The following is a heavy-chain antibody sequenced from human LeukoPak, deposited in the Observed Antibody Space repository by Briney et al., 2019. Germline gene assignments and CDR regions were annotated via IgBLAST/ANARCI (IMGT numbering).Heavy chain of an antibody. CDR1: GFTFSSYW. CDR2: INSDGSST. CDR3: AREIKVGATPYFDY. J-gene: IGHJ4*02. V-gene: IGHV3-74*01. Sequence: GSLRLSCAASGFTFSSYWMHWVRQAPGKGLVWVSRINSDGSSTSYADSVKGRFTISRDNAKNTLYLQMNSLRAEDTAVYYCAREIKVGATPYFDYWGQGTLVTVSS. D-gene: IGHD1-26*01.